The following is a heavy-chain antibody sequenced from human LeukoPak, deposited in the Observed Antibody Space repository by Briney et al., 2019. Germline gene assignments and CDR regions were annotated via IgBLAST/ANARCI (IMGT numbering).Heavy chain of an antibody. CDR3: AKESQVYYDTSGYYYFDS. CDR1: GFTFSTYA. Sequence: SGGSLRLSCAASGFTFSTYAMSWVRQSPGKGLEWVSCISGSGGSTYYADSVKGRFTLSRDNSKSTLYLQMNSLRAEDTAVYYCAKESQVYYDTSGYYYFDSWGQGALVTVSS. J-gene: IGHJ4*02. V-gene: IGHV3-23*01. D-gene: IGHD3-22*01. CDR2: ISGSGGST.